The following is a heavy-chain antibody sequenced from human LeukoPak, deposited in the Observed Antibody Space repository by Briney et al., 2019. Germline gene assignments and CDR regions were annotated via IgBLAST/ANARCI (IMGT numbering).Heavy chain of an antibody. Sequence: GASVKVSCKASGYTFTGYYMHWVRQAPGQGLEWMGWINPNSGGTNYAQKFQGRVTMTRDTSISTAYMELSRLRSDDTAVYYCARDRGMHWDYDSSGYYSPLDYWGQGTLVTVSS. V-gene: IGHV1-2*02. CDR3: ARDRGMHWDYDSSGYYSPLDY. CDR1: GYTFTGYY. CDR2: INPNSGGT. D-gene: IGHD3-22*01. J-gene: IGHJ4*02.